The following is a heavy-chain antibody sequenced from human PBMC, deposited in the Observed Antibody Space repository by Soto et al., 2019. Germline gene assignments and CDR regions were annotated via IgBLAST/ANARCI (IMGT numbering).Heavy chain of an antibody. V-gene: IGHV3-48*03. CDR1: GFTFSSYE. D-gene: IGHD6-19*01. CDR3: ARDPGWPFYGMDV. CDR2: ISSSGSTI. Sequence: EVQLVESGGGLVQPGGSLRLSCAASGFTFSSYEMNWVRQAPGKGLEWVSYISSSGSTIYYADSVKGRFTISRDNAKNSLYLQMNSLRAEDTAVYYCARDPGWPFYGMDVWGQGTTVTVSS. J-gene: IGHJ6*02.